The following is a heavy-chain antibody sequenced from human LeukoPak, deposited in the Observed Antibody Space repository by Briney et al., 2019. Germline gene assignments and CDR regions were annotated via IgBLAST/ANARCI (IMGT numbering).Heavy chain of an antibody. D-gene: IGHD6-19*01. CDR3: ARHHYSSGWYGYYFDY. CDR2: IYSGGST. Sequence: GSLRLSCAASGFTVSSNYMSWVRQAPGKGLEWVSVIYSGGSTYYAGSVKGRFTISRHNSKNTLYLQMNSLRAEDTAVYYCARHHYSSGWYGYYFDYWGQGTLVTVSS. CDR1: GFTVSSNY. J-gene: IGHJ4*02. V-gene: IGHV3-66*04.